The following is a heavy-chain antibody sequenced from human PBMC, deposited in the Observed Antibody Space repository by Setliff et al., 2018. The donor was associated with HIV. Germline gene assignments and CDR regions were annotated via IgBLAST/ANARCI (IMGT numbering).Heavy chain of an antibody. V-gene: IGHV1-2*02. Sequence: ASVKVSCKASGYTFTGYYMHWVRQAPGQGLEWMGWINPNSGGTNYAQKFQGRVTMTRDTSISTAYMELSRLTYDDTAVYYCARDLGRITLSGVNEGWFDPWGQGTLVTVSS. CDR3: ARDLGRITLSGVNEGWFDP. CDR2: INPNSGGT. D-gene: IGHD3-3*01. CDR1: GYTFTGYY. J-gene: IGHJ5*02.